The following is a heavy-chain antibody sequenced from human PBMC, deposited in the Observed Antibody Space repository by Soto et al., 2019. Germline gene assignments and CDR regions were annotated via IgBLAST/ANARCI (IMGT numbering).Heavy chain of an antibody. D-gene: IGHD3-9*01. V-gene: IGHV4-59*01. Sequence: KTSETLSLTCTVSGGSMSSNYWSWIRQSPAKGLEWIGFVYYGGTNYNPSFESRVTMSVDTPKKQFSLELSDVTAADTAVYYCVSYRAAFYFDPWGQGTLVTVSS. CDR2: VYYGGT. CDR3: VSYRAAFYFDP. CDR1: GGSMSSNY. J-gene: IGHJ5*02.